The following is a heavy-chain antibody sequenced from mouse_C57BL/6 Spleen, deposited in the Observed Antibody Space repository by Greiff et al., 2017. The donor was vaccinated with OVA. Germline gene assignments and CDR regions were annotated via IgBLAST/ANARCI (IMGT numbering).Heavy chain of an antibody. Sequence: EVKVEESGGGLVKPGGSLKLSCAASGFTFSDYGMHWVRQAPEKGLEWVAYISRGSSTIYYADTVKGRFTISRDNAKNTLFLQMTSLRSEDTAMYYCAKTGTRAMDYWGQGTSVTVSS. CDR1: GFTFSDYG. CDR2: ISRGSSTI. V-gene: IGHV5-17*01. CDR3: AKTGTRAMDY. D-gene: IGHD4-1*01. J-gene: IGHJ4*01.